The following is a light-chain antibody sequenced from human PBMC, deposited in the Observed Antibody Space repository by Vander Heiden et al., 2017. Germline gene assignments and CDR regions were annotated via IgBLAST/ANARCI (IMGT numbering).Light chain of an antibody. CDR2: GAS. J-gene: IGKJ1*01. Sequence: EIVMTQSPATLSVSPGESATLSCRASQSVSNNLAWYQQKPGQSPRLLIYGASTRPTGIPARFSGSGSGTEFTLTISSLQSEDFAVYYCQQYNNWPQTFGQGTKVEIK. CDR3: QQYNNWPQT. CDR1: QSVSNN. V-gene: IGKV3-15*01.